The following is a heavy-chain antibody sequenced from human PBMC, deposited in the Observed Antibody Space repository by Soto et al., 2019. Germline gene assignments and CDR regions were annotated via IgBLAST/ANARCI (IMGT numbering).Heavy chain of an antibody. J-gene: IGHJ4*02. CDR1: GFAFSDPY. D-gene: IGHD4-17*01. CDR2: ISSSGSTI. CDR3: ARAGASVTTPFDY. V-gene: IGHV3-11*01. Sequence: QVQLVESGGGLVKPGGSLRLSCAASGFAFSDPYMSWIRQAPGKGLEWISYISSSGSTIYYGDSVKGRFTISRDNAKKSLYLQMDSLTADDTAVYYCARAGASVTTPFDYWGQGTQVTVSS.